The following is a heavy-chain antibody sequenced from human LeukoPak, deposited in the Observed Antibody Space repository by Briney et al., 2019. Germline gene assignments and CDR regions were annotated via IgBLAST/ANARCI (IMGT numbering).Heavy chain of an antibody. CDR3: ARDGQTVYNWNDLAY. J-gene: IGHJ4*02. CDR1: GFTFSSYA. Sequence: GGSLRLSCAASGFTFSSYAMHWVRQAPGKGLEWVAVISYDGSNKYYADSVKGRFTISRDNSKNKLYLQMNSLRAEDTAVYYCARDGQTVYNWNDLAYWGQGTLVTVSS. CDR2: ISYDGSNK. D-gene: IGHD1-1*01. V-gene: IGHV3-30-3*01.